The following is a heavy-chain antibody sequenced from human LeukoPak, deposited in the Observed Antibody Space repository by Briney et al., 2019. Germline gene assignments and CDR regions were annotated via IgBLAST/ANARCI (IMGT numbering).Heavy chain of an antibody. Sequence: PGGSLRLSCAASGFTFRSYDMQWVRQAPGKGLDWVALIHYDGTNKYYADSVKGRFTISRDNTKNMVFLQMNSLRDEDTAVYYCAQHRGDFWSQGTLVSVSS. J-gene: IGHJ4*02. CDR3: AQHRGDF. D-gene: IGHD3-10*01. CDR1: GFTFRSYD. V-gene: IGHV3-30*02. CDR2: IHYDGTNK.